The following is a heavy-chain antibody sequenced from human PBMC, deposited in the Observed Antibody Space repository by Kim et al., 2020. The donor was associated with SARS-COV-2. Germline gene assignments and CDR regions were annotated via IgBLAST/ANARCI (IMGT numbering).Heavy chain of an antibody. V-gene: IGHV3-48*03. J-gene: IGHJ4*02. Sequence: GGSLRLSCAASGFTFSSYEMNWVRQAPGKGLEWVSYISSRGITIYYADTVKGRFTISRYHAKNSLYRQMNSLRAEDAAIDYCAVGYSSGWGVTYWGQGTLVTVAS. CDR2: ISSRGITI. D-gene: IGHD6-19*01. CDR1: GFTFSSYE. CDR3: AVGYSSGWGVTY.